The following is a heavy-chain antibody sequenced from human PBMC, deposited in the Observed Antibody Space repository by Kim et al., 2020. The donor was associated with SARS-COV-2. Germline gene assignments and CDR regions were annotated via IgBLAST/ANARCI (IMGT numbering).Heavy chain of an antibody. CDR2: IYWDDDK. CDR1: GFSLSTSGVG. Sequence: SGPTLVKPTQTLTLTCTFSGFSLSTSGVGVGWIRQPPGKALEWLALIYWDDDKRYSPSLKSRLTITKDTSKNQVVLTMTNMDPVDTATYYCAHISYGGKGHSFDPWGQGTLFTVSS. D-gene: IGHD2-15*01. CDR3: AHISYGGKGHSFDP. J-gene: IGHJ5*02. V-gene: IGHV2-5*02.